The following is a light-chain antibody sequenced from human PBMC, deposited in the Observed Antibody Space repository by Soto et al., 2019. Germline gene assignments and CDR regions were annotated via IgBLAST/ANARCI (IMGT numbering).Light chain of an antibody. CDR2: EVV. CDR1: SSDVGGYNY. J-gene: IGLJ2*01. V-gene: IGLV2-8*01. Sequence: QSVLTQPPSAAGSPGQSVTISCTGTSSDVGGYNYVSWYQQHPGAAPKLMIYEVVKRPSGVPDRFSGSKSGNTASLTVSGIQAEDESDYYCSSYGGDNNVVFGGGTKVTVL. CDR3: SSYGGDNNVV.